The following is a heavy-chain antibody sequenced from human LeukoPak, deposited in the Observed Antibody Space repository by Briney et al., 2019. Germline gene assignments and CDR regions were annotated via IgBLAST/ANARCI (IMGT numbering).Heavy chain of an antibody. V-gene: IGHV1-24*01. Sequence: ASVKVSCKVSGYTLTELSMHWVRQAPGKGLEWMGGFDPEDGETIYAQKFQGRVTITADKSTSTAYMELSSLRSEDTAVYYCARSYDILTGYYVLRHWGQGTLVTVSS. CDR1: GYTLTELS. CDR3: ARSYDILTGYYVLRH. J-gene: IGHJ4*02. CDR2: FDPEDGET. D-gene: IGHD3-9*01.